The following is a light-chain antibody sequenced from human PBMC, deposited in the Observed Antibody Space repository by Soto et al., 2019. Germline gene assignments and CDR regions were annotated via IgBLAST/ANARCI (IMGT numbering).Light chain of an antibody. CDR1: QSLLHSNGYNY. CDR3: MQALHTPLT. CDR2: LGS. V-gene: IGKV2-28*01. J-gene: IGKJ2*01. Sequence: DIVMTQSPLSLPVTPGEPASISCRSSQSLLHSNGYNYLDWYLQKRGQSPQLLIYLGSNRASGVPDRFSGGGSGTDFTLNISRVEAEDVGVYYCMQALHTPLTFGQGTKLEIK.